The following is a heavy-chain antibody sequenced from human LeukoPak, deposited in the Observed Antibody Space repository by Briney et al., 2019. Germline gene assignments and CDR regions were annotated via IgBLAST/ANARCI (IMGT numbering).Heavy chain of an antibody. V-gene: IGHV3-21*01. J-gene: IGHJ4*02. CDR1: GFTFSSYS. CDR3: ARGSRSSLPA. Sequence: GVSLRLSCAASGFTFSSYSMIWVRQSPGKGLEWVSSISSSSSYIYYAHSVKGRFTISRDNAKNSLYLQMNSLRAEDTAVYYCARGSRSSLPAGGQGNLVTVSS. D-gene: IGHD2-2*01. CDR2: ISSSSSYI.